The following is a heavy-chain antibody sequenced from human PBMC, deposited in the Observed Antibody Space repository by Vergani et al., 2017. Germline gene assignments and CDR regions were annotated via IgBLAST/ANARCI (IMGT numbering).Heavy chain of an antibody. CDR2: ISARYPST. Sequence: EVQLLQSGGGVIQPGGSVRLSCAASGFTFSACPMTWVRQAPGKGLEWVSAISARYPSTYYADSVKGRFTISRDNSKNRLYLQRNSLRAEDTAVYYCARLSYDTTPYLQGGYDCWGQGTLVSVSS. CDR3: ARLSYDTTPYLQGGYDC. CDR1: GFTFSACP. D-gene: IGHD3-22*01. J-gene: IGHJ4*02. V-gene: IGHV3-23*01.